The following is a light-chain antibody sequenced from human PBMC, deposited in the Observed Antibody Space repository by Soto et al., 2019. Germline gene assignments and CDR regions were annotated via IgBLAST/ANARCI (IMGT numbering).Light chain of an antibody. CDR1: RTINTY. CDR2: GAS. V-gene: IGKV1-39*01. J-gene: IGKJ4*01. CDR3: QQTYSDIS. Sequence: DVRMTQSPASLSASVGETITITCRASRTINTYLNWFQQKPGEPPRLLIYGASTLHDGFPSRFSGSGSGADFTLTISGLQPEDFASYHCQQTYSDISFGEGSMV.